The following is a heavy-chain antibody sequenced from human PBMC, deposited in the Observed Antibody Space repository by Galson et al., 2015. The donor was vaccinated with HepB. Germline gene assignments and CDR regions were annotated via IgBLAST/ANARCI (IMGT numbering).Heavy chain of an antibody. CDR2: IWNDGSRK. CDR3: ARGENASGYRPDY. D-gene: IGHD3-22*01. Sequence: SLRLSCAGTGFTFSRYAMHWVRHAPGKGLEWVTIIWNDGSRKLYGNSVRGRFTISRDNSKNTVYLQMNSLRAEDTGVYHCARGENASGYRPDYWGQGTLVIVSS. CDR1: GFTFSRYA. J-gene: IGHJ4*02. V-gene: IGHV3-33*01.